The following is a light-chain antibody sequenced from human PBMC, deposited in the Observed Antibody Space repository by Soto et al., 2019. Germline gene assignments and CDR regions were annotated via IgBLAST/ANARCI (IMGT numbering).Light chain of an antibody. CDR2: GAS. CDR1: QSVSSSY. J-gene: IGKJ4*01. CDR3: QQYGSSPLT. V-gene: IGKV3-20*01. Sequence: ELVLTQSPGTLSLSPGERATLSCRASQSVSSSYLVWYQQKPGQAPRLLIYGASSRATGIPDRFSGSGSGTDFTHTISRLEPEDFAVYYCQQYGSSPLTFGGGTKVEIK.